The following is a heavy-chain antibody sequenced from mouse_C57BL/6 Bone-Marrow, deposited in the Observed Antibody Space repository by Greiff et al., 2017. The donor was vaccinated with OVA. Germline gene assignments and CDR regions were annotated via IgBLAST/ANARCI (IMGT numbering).Heavy chain of an antibody. CDR2: ISSGGSYT. V-gene: IGHV5-6*01. D-gene: IGHD2-3*01. J-gene: IGHJ1*03. CDR3: ARRIYDGPYWYFDV. CDR1: GFTFSSYG. Sequence: EVQRVESGGDLVKPGGSLKLSCAASGFTFSSYGMSWVRQTPDKRLEWVATISSGGSYTYYPDSVKGRFTISRDNAKNTLYLQMSSLKSEDTAMYYCARRIYDGPYWYFDVWAQGPRSPSPQ.